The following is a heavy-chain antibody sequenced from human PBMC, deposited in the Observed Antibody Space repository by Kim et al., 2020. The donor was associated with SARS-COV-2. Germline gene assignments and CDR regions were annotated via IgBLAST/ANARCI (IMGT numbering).Heavy chain of an antibody. D-gene: IGHD6-19*01. CDR3: ARRQFTSGWYYFDY. J-gene: IGHJ4*02. V-gene: IGHV3-74*01. Sequence: YGDSVKGRFTISRDNAKNTLYLQMNSLTAEDTAVYYCARRQFTSGWYYFDYWGQGTLVTVSS.